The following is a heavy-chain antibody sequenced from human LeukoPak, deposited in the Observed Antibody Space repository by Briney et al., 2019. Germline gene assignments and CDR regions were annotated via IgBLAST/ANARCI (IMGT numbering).Heavy chain of an antibody. D-gene: IGHD3-22*01. CDR3: ARTPIYYFYNSGYYN. CDR1: GGSISSYY. V-gene: IGHV4-4*07. J-gene: IGHJ4*02. CDR2: IYTGGST. Sequence: SETLSLTCTVSGGSISSYYWSWIRQPAGKGLEWIGLIYTGGSTNYNPSLKSRVTMSIDTSKKQFSLKLSSVTAADTAVYYCARTPIYYFYNSGYYNWGQGTLVTVSS.